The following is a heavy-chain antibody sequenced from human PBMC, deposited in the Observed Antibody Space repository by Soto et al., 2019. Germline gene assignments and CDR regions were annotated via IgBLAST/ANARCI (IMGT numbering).Heavy chain of an antibody. CDR2: INHSGST. Sequence: SETLSLTCAVYGGSFSGYYWGYIRQSPGKGLEWIGEINHSGSTNYNPSLKSRVTVSVDTSKNQFSLKLSSVTAADTAVYYCARGVEVAGSWAHFDYWGQGALVTVYS. V-gene: IGHV4-34*01. CDR1: GGSFSGYY. J-gene: IGHJ4*02. CDR3: ARGVEVAGSWAHFDY. D-gene: IGHD6-19*01.